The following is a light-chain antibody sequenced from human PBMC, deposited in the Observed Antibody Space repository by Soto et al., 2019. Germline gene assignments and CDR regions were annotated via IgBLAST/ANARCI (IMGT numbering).Light chain of an antibody. J-gene: IGLJ3*02. CDR1: SSDVGDYNY. Sequence: QSVLTQPRSVSGSPGQSVTISCTGTSSDVGDYNYVSWYQQYPGKAPKLVIYDVSKRPSGVPNRFSGSKSGNTASLTISGLQAEEEADDYCCSFAGSYTFWVFGGGTKLTVL. CDR3: CSFAGSYTFWV. CDR2: DVS. V-gene: IGLV2-11*01.